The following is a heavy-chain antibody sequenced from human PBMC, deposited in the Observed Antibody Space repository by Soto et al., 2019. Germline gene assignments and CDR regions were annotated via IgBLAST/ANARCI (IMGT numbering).Heavy chain of an antibody. Sequence: TGGSLRLSCAASGFTFDSYWMSWVRQAPGKGLGWVATIKQDGTDKYYVDSVKGRFTVSRDNVKNSLYLQVDSLRAEDTAVYYCARYTRQTDYWGQGTPVTVSS. J-gene: IGHJ4*02. CDR2: IKQDGTDK. CDR1: GFTFDSYW. V-gene: IGHV3-7*01. CDR3: ARYTRQTDY.